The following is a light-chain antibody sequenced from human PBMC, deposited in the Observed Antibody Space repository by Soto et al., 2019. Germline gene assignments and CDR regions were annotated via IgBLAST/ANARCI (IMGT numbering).Light chain of an antibody. V-gene: IGKV1-6*01. J-gene: IGKJ1*01. CDR3: HIDYAYFWA. Sequence: VTITCRTSQGIRRALGWCRQKAGKVPKLLIYGSSTLQSIAPSRFSRSGSGRDFTITSSSQQHEYFATYYRHIDYAYFWAFGQGTKVDIK. CDR1: QGIRRA. CDR2: GSS.